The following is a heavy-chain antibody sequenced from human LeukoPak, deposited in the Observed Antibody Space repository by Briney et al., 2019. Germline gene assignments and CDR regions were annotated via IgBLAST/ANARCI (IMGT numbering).Heavy chain of an antibody. CDR1: GFTFSSYW. CDR2: ISGSGGST. Sequence: GGSLRLSCAASGFTFSSYWMHWVRQAPGKGLEWVSAISGSGGSTYYADSVKGRFTISRDNSKNTLYLQMNSLRAEDTAVYYCAKVYPKLVTGGFFDYWGQGTLVTVSS. D-gene: IGHD6-6*01. J-gene: IGHJ4*02. V-gene: IGHV3-23*01. CDR3: AKVYPKLVTGGFFDY.